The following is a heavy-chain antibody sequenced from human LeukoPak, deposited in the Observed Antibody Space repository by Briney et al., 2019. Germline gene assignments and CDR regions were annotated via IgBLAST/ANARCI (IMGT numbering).Heavy chain of an antibody. Sequence: PSETLSLTCTVSGGSISSSSYYWGWIRQPPGKGLEWIGSIYYSGSTYYNPSLKSRVTISVDTSKNQFSLKLGSVTAADTAVYYCARGPPADYYDRSGFYPCFDYWGQGALVTVSS. D-gene: IGHD3-22*01. J-gene: IGHJ4*02. CDR2: IYYSGST. CDR3: ARGPPADYYDRSGFYPCFDY. V-gene: IGHV4-39*01. CDR1: GGSISSSSYY.